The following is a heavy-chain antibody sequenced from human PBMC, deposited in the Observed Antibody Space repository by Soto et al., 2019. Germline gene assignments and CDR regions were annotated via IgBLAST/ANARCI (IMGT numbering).Heavy chain of an antibody. CDR2: INHSGST. J-gene: IGHJ4*02. V-gene: IGHV4-34*01. CDR1: TGSFRDYY. D-gene: IGHD3-3*01. Sequence: QVQLQQWGAGLLKPSETLSLTCAVYTGSFRDYYWSWIRQPPGKGLEWIGEINHSGSTNDNPSFKSRVTMTVDTSKNQFSLKLTSVTAADTAVYYCARGLGSIWRDYWGQGTPVTVSS. CDR3: ARGLGSIWRDY.